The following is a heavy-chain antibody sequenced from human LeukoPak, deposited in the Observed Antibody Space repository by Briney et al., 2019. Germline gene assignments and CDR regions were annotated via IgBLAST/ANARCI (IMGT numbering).Heavy chain of an antibody. V-gene: IGHV3-20*04. CDR1: GFTFDDYG. J-gene: IGHJ4*02. D-gene: IGHD6-13*01. CDR3: ARDFDVAAAGNFDY. Sequence: GGSLRLSCAASGFTFDDYGMSWVSQAPGKGLEWVSGINWNGGSTGYADSVKGRFTISRDNAKNSLYLQVNSLRAEDTALYYCARDFDVAAAGNFDYWGQGTLVTVSS. CDR2: INWNGGST.